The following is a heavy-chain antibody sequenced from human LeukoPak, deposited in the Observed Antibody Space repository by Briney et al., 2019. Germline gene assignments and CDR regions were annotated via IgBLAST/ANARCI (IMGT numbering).Heavy chain of an antibody. CDR3: ARDCIAAAGRAFDY. D-gene: IGHD6-13*01. V-gene: IGHV4-34*01. J-gene: IGHJ4*02. CDR1: GGSFSGYY. CDR2: INHSGST. Sequence: SEPLSLTCAVYGGSFSGYYWSWIRQPTGKGLEWFGEINHSGSTNYNPSLNSRVTLSVDTSKNQFSLKLSSVTAADTAVYYCARDCIAAAGRAFDYWGQGTLVTVSS.